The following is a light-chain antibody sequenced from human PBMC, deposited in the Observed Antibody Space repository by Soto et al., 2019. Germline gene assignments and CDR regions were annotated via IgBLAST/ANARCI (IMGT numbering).Light chain of an antibody. J-gene: IGKJ1*01. Sequence: EIVLTQSPGTLSLSPGERATLSCRASQSVSSSYLAWYQQKPGQAPRLLIYGASSRATGIPDRFSGSGSGTDFTLTISRLEPDDFAVYYCQQYGNSPQTFGQGTRV. CDR3: QQYGNSPQT. V-gene: IGKV3-20*01. CDR2: GAS. CDR1: QSVSSSY.